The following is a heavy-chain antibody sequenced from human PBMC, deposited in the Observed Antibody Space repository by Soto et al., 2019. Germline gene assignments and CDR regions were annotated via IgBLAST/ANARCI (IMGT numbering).Heavy chain of an antibody. J-gene: IGHJ3*02. V-gene: IGHV5-51*01. CDR3: ARRITMARGVVPHDFDI. D-gene: IGHD3-10*01. CDR2: IYPGDSDT. Sequence: GESLKISCKGSGYSFTNYWIGWVRQMPGEGLEWMGLIYPGDSDTRYSPSFQGQVTISADKSINTAYLQWSSLKAADTAMYYCARRITMARGVVPHDFDIWGQGTMVT. CDR1: GYSFTNYW.